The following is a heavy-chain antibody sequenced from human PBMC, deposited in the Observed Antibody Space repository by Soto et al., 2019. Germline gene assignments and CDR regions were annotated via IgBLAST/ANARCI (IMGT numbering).Heavy chain of an antibody. D-gene: IGHD6-13*01. V-gene: IGHV1-69*06. CDR1: AATFSSYA. J-gene: IGHJ5*02. CDR2: IIPIFGTA. CDR3: ASNIIASAVAYNWFYT. Sequence: SVKVPWKASAATFSSYAISWVRQAPGQGLEWMGGIIPIFGTANYAQKFQGRVTITADKSTSTAYMEMSSLRSEDTAVYYCASNIIASAVAYNWFYTRGQGTRATVS.